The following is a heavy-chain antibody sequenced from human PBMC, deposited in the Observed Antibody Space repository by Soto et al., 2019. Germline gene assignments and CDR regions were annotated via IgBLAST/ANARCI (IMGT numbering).Heavy chain of an antibody. D-gene: IGHD5-12*01. CDR1: GFTFSNAW. CDR2: ISGSGGST. CDR3: AKRDSGYDGALFDY. J-gene: IGHJ4*02. Sequence: GGSLRLSCAASGFTFSNAWMSWVRQAPGKGLEWVSAISGSGGSTYYADSVKGRFTISRDNSKNTLYLQMNSLRAEDTAVYYCAKRDSGYDGALFDYWGQGTLVTVSS. V-gene: IGHV3-23*01.